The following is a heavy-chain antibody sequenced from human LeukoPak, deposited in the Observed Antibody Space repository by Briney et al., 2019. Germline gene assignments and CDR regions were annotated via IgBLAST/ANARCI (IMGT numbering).Heavy chain of an antibody. J-gene: IGHJ4*02. CDR1: GFTFSNYG. D-gene: IGHD1-1*01. V-gene: IGHV3-30*03. CDR3: ARDERLQLDY. Sequence: GGSLRLSCAASGFTFSNYGMHWVRQAPGKGLEWVAVLSFDGSNMYYPDSVKGRLTISRDNAKNSLYLQMNSLRAEDTAVYYCARDERLQLDYWGQGTLVTVSS. CDR2: LSFDGSNM.